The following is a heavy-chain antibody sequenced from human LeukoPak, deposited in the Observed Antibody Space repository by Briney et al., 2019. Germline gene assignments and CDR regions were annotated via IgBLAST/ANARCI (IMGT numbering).Heavy chain of an antibody. D-gene: IGHD6-19*01. CDR3: ARDSSGWFPDY. J-gene: IGHJ4*02. CDR1: GYTFTSYG. Sequence: ASVRVSCTASGYTFTSYGISGVRQAPGQGREWMGGISAYNGNTNYAQKLQGRVTMTTDKSTSTAYMELRSLRSDDTAVYYCARDSSGWFPDYWGQGTLVTVSS. CDR2: ISAYNGNT. V-gene: IGHV1-18*04.